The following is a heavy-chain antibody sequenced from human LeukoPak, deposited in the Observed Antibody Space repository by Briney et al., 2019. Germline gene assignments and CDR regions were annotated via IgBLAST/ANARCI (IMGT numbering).Heavy chain of an antibody. D-gene: IGHD2-21*01. Sequence: PGGSLSLSCAASGFTFSNYWMSWVRQAPGKGLKWVANIKEDGSEKYYADSVKGRFTISRDNAKNSLNLQMNSLRAEDTAVYYCAREGLWVGLDSGKTRQAYWESWGQGTMVTVSS. CDR3: AREGLWVGLDSGKTRQAYWES. V-gene: IGHV3-7*04. CDR1: GFTFSNYW. CDR2: IKEDGSEK. J-gene: IGHJ3*01.